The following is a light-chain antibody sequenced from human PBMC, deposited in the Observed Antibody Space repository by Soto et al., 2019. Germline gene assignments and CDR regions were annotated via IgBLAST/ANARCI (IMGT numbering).Light chain of an antibody. V-gene: IGKV1-6*01. CDR1: QGIRTD. CDR2: EAI. J-gene: IGKJ3*01. Sequence: AIQMTQSPSSLAASVGDTVTITCRASQGIRTDLGWYQQRPGEAPKLVIYEAINLRSDAPSRFSGSGYGTVFTLTISDLQPEDFATYYCLQDFNYPFTFGPGTKL. CDR3: LQDFNYPFT.